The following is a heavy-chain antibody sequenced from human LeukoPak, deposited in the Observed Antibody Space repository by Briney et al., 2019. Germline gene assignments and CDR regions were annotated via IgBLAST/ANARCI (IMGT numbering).Heavy chain of an antibody. CDR3: ARDVKYPLDI. CDR2: INLDGSEK. J-gene: IGHJ3*02. D-gene: IGHD2-2*02. V-gene: IGHV3-7*01. Sequence: GGSLRLSCAASGFSFSAYWMSWVRQASGKGLEWVANINLDGSEKYYADSVRGRFTISRDNAKNSLYLQMNSLRDEDAAVYFCARDVKYPLDIWGQGTMVTVSS. CDR1: GFSFSAYW.